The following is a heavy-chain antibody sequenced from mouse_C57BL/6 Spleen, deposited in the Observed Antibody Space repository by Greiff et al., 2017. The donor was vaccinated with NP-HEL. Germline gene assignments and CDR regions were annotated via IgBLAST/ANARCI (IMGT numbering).Heavy chain of an antibody. D-gene: IGHD2-3*01. Sequence: VKLVESGPGLVAPSQSLSITCTVSGFSLTSYGVHWVRQPPGKGLEWLVVIWSDGSTTYNSALKSRLSISKDNSKSQVFLKMNSLQTDATAMYYCARHGGYYVGIDYWGQGTTLTVSS. CDR1: GFSLTSYG. V-gene: IGHV2-6-1*01. CDR2: IWSDGST. J-gene: IGHJ2*01. CDR3: ARHGGYYVGIDY.